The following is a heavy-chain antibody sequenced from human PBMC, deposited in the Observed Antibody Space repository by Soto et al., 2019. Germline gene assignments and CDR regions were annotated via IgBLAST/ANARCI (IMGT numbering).Heavy chain of an antibody. CDR2: IIPIFGTA. Sequence: GASVKVSCKASGGTFSSYAISWVRQAPGQGLEWMGGIIPIFGTANYAQKFQGRVTITADESTSTAYMELSSLRSEDTAVYYCARQLWFGELLYSSMDVWGQGTTVTVSS. J-gene: IGHJ6*02. CDR1: GGTFSSYA. V-gene: IGHV1-69*13. CDR3: ARQLWFGELLYSSMDV. D-gene: IGHD3-10*01.